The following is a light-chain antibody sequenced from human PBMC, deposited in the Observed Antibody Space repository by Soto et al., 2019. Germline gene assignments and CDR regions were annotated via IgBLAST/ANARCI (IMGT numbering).Light chain of an antibody. J-gene: IGLJ2*01. CDR2: DVR. Sequence: QSALTQHASVSGSPGQSITISCTGTSRDVGGYNDVSWYQQHPGKAPKLMIYDVRNRPSGVSNRFSGSKSGNTASLTISGLQAEDEADYYCSSYTSSSTVVFGGGTKVTVL. CDR1: SRDVGGYND. V-gene: IGLV2-14*01. CDR3: SSYTSSSTVV.